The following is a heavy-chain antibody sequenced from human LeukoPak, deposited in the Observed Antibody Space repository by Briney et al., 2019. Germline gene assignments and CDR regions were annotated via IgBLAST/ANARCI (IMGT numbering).Heavy chain of an antibody. Sequence: PSETLSLTCAVYGGSFSGYYWSWIRQPPGKGLEWIGEINHSGSTNYNPSLKSRVTISVDTSKNQFSLKLSSVTAADTAVYYCARHPVLLWFGELLSYRFDYWGQGTLVTVSS. V-gene: IGHV4-34*01. D-gene: IGHD3-10*01. CDR3: ARHPVLLWFGELLSYRFDY. J-gene: IGHJ4*02. CDR1: GGSFSGYY. CDR2: INHSGST.